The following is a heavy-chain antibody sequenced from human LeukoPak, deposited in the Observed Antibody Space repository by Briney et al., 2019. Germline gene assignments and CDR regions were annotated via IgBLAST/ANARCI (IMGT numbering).Heavy chain of an antibody. CDR2: ISSSGSTI. V-gene: IGHV3-11*04. Sequence: GGSLRLSCAASGFTFSDYYMSWIRQAPGKGLEWVSYISSSGSTIYYADSVKGRFTISRDNAKNSLYLQMNSLRAEDTAVYYCARAKYYYDSGSYYFDYWGQGTLVTVSS. D-gene: IGHD3-10*01. CDR3: ARAKYYYDSGSYYFDY. CDR1: GFTFSDYY. J-gene: IGHJ4*02.